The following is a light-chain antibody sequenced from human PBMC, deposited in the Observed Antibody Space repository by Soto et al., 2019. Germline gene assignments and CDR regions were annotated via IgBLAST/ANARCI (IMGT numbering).Light chain of an antibody. Sequence: QSVLAQPRSVSGSLGQSVTISCTGTSSDVGAYYFVSWYQQNPGKAPRLIIFDVIKRPSGVPDRFSGSKSGNTASLTISGLQSEDEADYHCSSYAGSHTYGVFGGGTK. CDR1: SSDVGAYYF. CDR3: SSYAGSHTYGV. J-gene: IGLJ3*02. V-gene: IGLV2-11*01. CDR2: DVI.